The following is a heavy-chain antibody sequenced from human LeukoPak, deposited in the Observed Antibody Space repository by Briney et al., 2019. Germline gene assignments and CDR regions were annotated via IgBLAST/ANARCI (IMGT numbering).Heavy chain of an antibody. V-gene: IGHV3-7*01. CDR3: ARDLSDYYGSGSYYMGNNWFDP. CDR2: IKQDGSEK. CDR1: GFTFSSYW. J-gene: IGHJ5*02. Sequence: GGSLRLSCAASGFTFSSYWMSWVRQAPGKGLEWVANIKQDGSEKYYVDSVKGRFTISRDNAKNSLYLQMDSLRAEDTAVYYCARDLSDYYGSGSYYMGNNWFDPWGQGTLVTVSS. D-gene: IGHD3-10*01.